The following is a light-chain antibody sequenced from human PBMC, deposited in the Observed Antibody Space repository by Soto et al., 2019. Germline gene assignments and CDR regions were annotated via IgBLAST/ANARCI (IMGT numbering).Light chain of an antibody. Sequence: SSLTQPASLSGSPGQSITISCTGNSSDVGSYNLVSWYQQHPGKAPKLMIYEGSKRPSVVSNRFSGSKSGNTASLTISGLQAEDEADYYCCSYAGSRVFGTGTKVTVL. CDR2: EGS. CDR1: SSDVGSYNL. CDR3: CSYAGSRV. V-gene: IGLV2-23*01. J-gene: IGLJ1*01.